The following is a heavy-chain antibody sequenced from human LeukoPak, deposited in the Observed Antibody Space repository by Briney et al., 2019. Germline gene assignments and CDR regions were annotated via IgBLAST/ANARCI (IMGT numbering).Heavy chain of an antibody. Sequence: GGSLRLSCAASGFTFSTYAMNWVRQAREKGLEWASGISGSDGTTYYADSVKGRFTISRDNSKNTLYLQMNSLRAEDTAVYYCAKSCCSISSSYDGFDYWGPGTLVTVSS. V-gene: IGHV3-23*01. CDR3: AKSCCSISSSYDGFDY. CDR1: GFTFSTYA. CDR2: ISGSDGTT. D-gene: IGHD2-2*01. J-gene: IGHJ4*02.